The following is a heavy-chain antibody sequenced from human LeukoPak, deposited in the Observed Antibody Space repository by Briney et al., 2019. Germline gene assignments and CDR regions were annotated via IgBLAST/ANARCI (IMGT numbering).Heavy chain of an antibody. J-gene: IGHJ5*02. CDR3: AREGAVPGIDP. D-gene: IGHD3-16*01. V-gene: IGHV4-38-2*02. Sequence: SETLSLTCAVSGYSIASGFSWGWIRQPPGKGLEWIGTISHSGTTDYKSTLESRLTMSMDTSKNLFSLRLTSVTAADTAVYYCAREGAVPGIDPWGQGTLVTVSS. CDR1: GYSIASGFS. CDR2: ISHSGTT.